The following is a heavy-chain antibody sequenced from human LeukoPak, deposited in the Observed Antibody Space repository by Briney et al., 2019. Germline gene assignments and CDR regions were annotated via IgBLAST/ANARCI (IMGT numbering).Heavy chain of an antibody. CDR1: GFTVSNNY. D-gene: IGHD3-10*01. V-gene: IGHV3-66*01. CDR2: IYSGGDT. J-gene: IGHJ4*02. Sequence: GGSLRLSCAASGFTVSNNYMSWVRQAPGKGLEWVSVIYSGGDTYYADSVKGRFTISRDKSKNTLYLQMNSLRVEDTAVYYCAKVSTIHYYGSGSYDAAYFDYWGQGTLVTVSS. CDR3: AKVSTIHYYGSGSYDAAYFDY.